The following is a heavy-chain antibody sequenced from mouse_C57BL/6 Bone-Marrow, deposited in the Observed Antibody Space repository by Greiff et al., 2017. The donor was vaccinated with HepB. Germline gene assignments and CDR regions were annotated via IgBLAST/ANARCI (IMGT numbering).Heavy chain of an antibody. D-gene: IGHD1-1*01. V-gene: IGHV3-6*01. Sequence: EVQLVESGPGLVKPSQSLSLTCSVTGYSITSGYYWNWIRQFPGNKLEWMGYISYDGSNNYNPSLKNRISITRDTSKNQFFLKLNSVTTEDTATYYCARGGGTPFAYWGQGTLVTVSA. CDR3: ARGGGTPFAY. J-gene: IGHJ3*01. CDR1: GYSITSGYY. CDR2: ISYDGSN.